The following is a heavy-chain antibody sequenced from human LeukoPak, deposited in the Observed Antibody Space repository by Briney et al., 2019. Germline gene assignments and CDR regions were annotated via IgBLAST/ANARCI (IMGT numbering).Heavy chain of an antibody. CDR1: GYTLTELS. D-gene: IGHD3-22*01. Sequence: ASVKVSCKVSGYTLTELSMHWVRQAPGKGLEWMGGFDPEDGETIYAQKFQGRVTMTEDTSTDTAYMELSSLRAEDTAVYYCAKDEEYYYDSSGYYDYWGQGTLVTVSS. J-gene: IGHJ4*02. V-gene: IGHV1-24*01. CDR3: AKDEEYYYDSSGYYDY. CDR2: FDPEDGET.